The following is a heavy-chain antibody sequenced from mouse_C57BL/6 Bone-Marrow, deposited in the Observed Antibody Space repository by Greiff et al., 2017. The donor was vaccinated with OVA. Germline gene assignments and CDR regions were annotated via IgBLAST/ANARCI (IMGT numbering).Heavy chain of an antibody. V-gene: IGHV5-6*01. CDR2: ISSGGSYT. D-gene: IGHD2-4*01. CDR1: GFTFSSYG. Sequence: EVKLQESGGDLVKPGGSLKLSCAASGFTFSSYGMSWVRQTPDKRLEWVATISSGGSYTYYPDSVKGRFTISRDNAKNTLYLQMSSLKSEDTAMYYCARHRYDYDGFAYWGQGTGVTVSA. J-gene: IGHJ3*01. CDR3: ARHRYDYDGFAY.